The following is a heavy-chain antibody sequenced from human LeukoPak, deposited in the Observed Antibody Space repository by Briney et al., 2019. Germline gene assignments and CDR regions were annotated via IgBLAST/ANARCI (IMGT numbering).Heavy chain of an antibody. J-gene: IGHJ4*02. CDR2: ISSSSSYI. CDR3: ARGRYVWGSYRYTGLGECYFDY. V-gene: IGHV3-21*01. CDR1: GFTFSSYS. Sequence: KPGGSLRLSCAASGFTFSSYSMNWVRQAPGKGLEWVSSISSSSSYIYYADSVKGRFTISRDNAKNSLYLQMNSLRAEDTAVYYCARGRYVWGSYRYTGLGECYFDYWGQGTLVTVSS. D-gene: IGHD3-16*02.